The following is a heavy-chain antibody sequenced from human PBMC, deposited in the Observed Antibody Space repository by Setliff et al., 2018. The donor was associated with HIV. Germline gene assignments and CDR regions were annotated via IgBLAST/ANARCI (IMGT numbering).Heavy chain of an antibody. D-gene: IGHD2-2*01. CDR1: GGSFSGYY. CDR2: INHSGST. CDR3: ARGHCSGTNCYGVDYYGMDV. Sequence: PSETLSLTCAVYGGSFSGYYWSWIRRPPGKGLEWIGEINHSGSTNYNPSLKSRVTISVDTSNNQFSLKLTSVTAADTAVYYCARGHCSGTNCYGVDYYGMDVWGQGTTVTVSS. V-gene: IGHV4-34*01. J-gene: IGHJ6*02.